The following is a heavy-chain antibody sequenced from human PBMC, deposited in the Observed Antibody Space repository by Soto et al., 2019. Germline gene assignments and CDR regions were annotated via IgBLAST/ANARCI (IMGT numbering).Heavy chain of an antibody. V-gene: IGHV3-30-3*01. CDR3: ARGPGIYSTSSSDY. D-gene: IGHD6-6*01. CDR2: ISYDGSNK. Sequence: QVQLVESGGGVVQPGRSLRLSCAASGFTFSNYAMHWVRQAPGKGLEWVALISYDGSNKYYADSVKGRFTISRDNSKNTLFLQMDSLRAEDTAVYYCARGPGIYSTSSSDYWGQGTLVTVSS. J-gene: IGHJ4*02. CDR1: GFTFSNYA.